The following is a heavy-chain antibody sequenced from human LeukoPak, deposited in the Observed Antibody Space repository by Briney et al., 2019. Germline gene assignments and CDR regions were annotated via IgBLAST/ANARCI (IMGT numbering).Heavy chain of an antibody. CDR3: ARGYSSSWLRIDY. J-gene: IGHJ4*02. Sequence: SETPSLTCAVYGGSFSGYYWSWIRQPPGKGLEWIGEINHSGSTNYNPSLKSRVTISVDTSKNQFSLKLSSVTAADTAVYYCARGYSSSWLRIDYWGQGTLVTVSS. CDR2: INHSGST. CDR1: GGSFSGYY. D-gene: IGHD6-13*01. V-gene: IGHV4-34*01.